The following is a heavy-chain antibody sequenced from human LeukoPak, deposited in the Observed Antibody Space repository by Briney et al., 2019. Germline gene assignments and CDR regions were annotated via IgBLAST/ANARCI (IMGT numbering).Heavy chain of an antibody. CDR2: IYYSGST. J-gene: IGHJ4*02. Sequence: SETLSLTCTVSGGSISSGGYYWSWIRQHPGKGLEWIGYIYYSGSTYYNPSLKSRVTISVDTSKNQFSLKLSSVTAADTAVDYCARAPMTTVTTPFDYWGQGTLVTVSS. V-gene: IGHV4-31*03. D-gene: IGHD4-17*01. CDR1: GGSISSGGYY. CDR3: ARAPMTTVTTPFDY.